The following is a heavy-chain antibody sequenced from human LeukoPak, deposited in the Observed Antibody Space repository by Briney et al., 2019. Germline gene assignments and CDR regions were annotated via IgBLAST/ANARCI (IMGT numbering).Heavy chain of an antibody. CDR1: GYSISSGYY. Sequence: PSETLSLTCTVSGYSISSGYYWGWIRQPPGKGLEWIGSIYHSGSTNYNPSLKSRVTISVDTSKNQFSLKLSSVTAADTAVYYCAREKMQSSGWYEGNWFDPWGQGTLVTVSS. V-gene: IGHV4-38-2*02. J-gene: IGHJ5*02. CDR2: IYHSGST. D-gene: IGHD6-19*01. CDR3: AREKMQSSGWYEGNWFDP.